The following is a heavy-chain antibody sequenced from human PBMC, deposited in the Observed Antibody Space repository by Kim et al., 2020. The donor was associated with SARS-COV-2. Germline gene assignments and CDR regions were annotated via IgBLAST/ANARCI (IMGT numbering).Heavy chain of an antibody. Sequence: KCRFTKSSDKSKNTLYLQMNSLRAEDTAVYYCARSEKAAGKSTRGYYFDYWGQGTLVTVSS. D-gene: IGHD6-13*01. V-gene: IGHV3-30*01. J-gene: IGHJ4*02. CDR3: ARSEKAAGKSTRGYYFDY.